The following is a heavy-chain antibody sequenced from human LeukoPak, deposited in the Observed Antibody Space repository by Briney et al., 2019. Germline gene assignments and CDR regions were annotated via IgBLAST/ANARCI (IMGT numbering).Heavy chain of an antibody. J-gene: IGHJ3*02. Sequence: GGSLTLSCAASGFIFSNYGFHWVRQAPGKGLEWVAVIRYDGNLQYHADSVKGRFTVSKDNFKDTLYLHMNGLRLEDSAVYYCSREASEAFDIWGQGSMVTVS. V-gene: IGHV3-30*02. CDR3: SREASEAFDI. CDR2: IRYDGNLQ. CDR1: GFIFSNYG.